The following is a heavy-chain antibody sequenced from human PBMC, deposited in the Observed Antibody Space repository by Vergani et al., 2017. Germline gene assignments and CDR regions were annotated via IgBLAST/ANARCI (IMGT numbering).Heavy chain of an antibody. CDR2: IIPIFGTA. Sequence: QVQLVQSGAEVKKPGASVTVSCKASGYTFTSYGISWVRQAPGQGLEWMGRIIPIFGTANYAQKFQGRVTITADESTSTAYMELSSLRSEDTAVYYSASLMVSSGWEYYFDYWGQGTLVTVSS. CDR1: GYTFTSYG. V-gene: IGHV1-69*13. D-gene: IGHD3-22*01. J-gene: IGHJ4*02. CDR3: ASLMVSSGWEYYFDY.